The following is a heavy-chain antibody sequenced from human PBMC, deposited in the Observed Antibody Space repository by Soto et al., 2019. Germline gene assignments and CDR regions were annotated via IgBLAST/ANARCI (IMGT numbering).Heavy chain of an antibody. D-gene: IGHD6-13*01. J-gene: IGHJ4*02. V-gene: IGHV3-21*01. CDR1: GFTFSSYS. Sequence: PGGSLRLSCAASGFTFSSYSMNWVRQAPGKGLEWVSSISSSSSYIYYADSVKGRFTISRDNAKNSLYLQMNSLRAEDTAVYYCARDSTAAAGYSITHFDYWGQGTLVTVSS. CDR3: ARDSTAAAGYSITHFDY. CDR2: ISSSSSYI.